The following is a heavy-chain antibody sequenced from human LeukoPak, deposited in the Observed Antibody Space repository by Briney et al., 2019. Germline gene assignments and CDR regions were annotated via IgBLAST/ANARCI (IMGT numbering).Heavy chain of an antibody. V-gene: IGHV1-18*04. CDR1: GYTFTSRG. Sequence: ASAKVSCKASGYTFTSRGFSWVRQAIGQGLEWMGWINADSGNTNYAQKLQGRVTLTTDTSTNTAYMELRSLRSDDTAVYYCARDEVSGGWYNHWGQGTLVTVSS. CDR3: ARDEVSGGWYNH. D-gene: IGHD6-19*01. CDR2: INADSGNT. J-gene: IGHJ4*02.